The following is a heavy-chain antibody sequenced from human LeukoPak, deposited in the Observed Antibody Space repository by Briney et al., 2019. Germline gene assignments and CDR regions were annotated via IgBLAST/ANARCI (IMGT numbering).Heavy chain of an antibody. CDR3: ARELGATVVNYSMDV. V-gene: IGHV4-59*01. Sequence: SETLSLTCTVSGGSISNYYWSWIRQPPGKGLEWIGYIHYSGSTNYNPSLKSRVTISVDTSKNQLSLKLTSMTAADTAVYYCARELGATVVNYSMDVWGQGTTVTVCS. CDR1: GGSISNYY. CDR2: IHYSGST. D-gene: IGHD4-23*01. J-gene: IGHJ6*02.